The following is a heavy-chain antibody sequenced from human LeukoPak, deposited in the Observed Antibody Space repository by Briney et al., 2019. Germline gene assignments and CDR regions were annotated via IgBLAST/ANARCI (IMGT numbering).Heavy chain of an antibody. J-gene: IGHJ4*02. Sequence: SETLSLPCTVSGGSLSSYYWSWIRQSPGKGLEWIGHVYYSGSTSLNPSLKSRVNLLIDTTKKWFSLNLTSVTPADTAIYYCARGVGYGTTYYFDSWGQGTLVTVSS. CDR1: GGSLSSYY. CDR3: ARGVGYGTTYYFDS. V-gene: IGHV4-59*01. D-gene: IGHD1-1*01. CDR2: VYYSGST.